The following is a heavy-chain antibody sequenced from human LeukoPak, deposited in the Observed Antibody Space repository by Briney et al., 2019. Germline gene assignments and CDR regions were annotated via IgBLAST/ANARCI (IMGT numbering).Heavy chain of an antibody. D-gene: IGHD3-22*01. V-gene: IGHV1-2*02. CDR2: INPNSGGT. CDR3: ARSESEVAAMIVVVYFDY. J-gene: IGHJ4*02. Sequence: ASVKVSCKASGYTFTGYYMHWVRQAPGQGLEWMGWINPNSGGTNYAQKFQGRVTMTRDTSISTAYMELSRLRSDDTAVYYCARSESEVAAMIVVVYFDYWGQGTLVTVSS. CDR1: GYTFTGYY.